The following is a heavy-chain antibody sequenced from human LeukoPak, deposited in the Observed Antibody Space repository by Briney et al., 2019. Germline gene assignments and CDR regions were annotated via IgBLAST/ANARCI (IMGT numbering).Heavy chain of an antibody. CDR2: IYHSGST. J-gene: IGHJ2*01. CDR3: ARWATIFGRAGWYFDL. D-gene: IGHD3-9*01. V-gene: IGHV4-4*02. Sequence: PSGTLSLTCAVSGGSISSSNWWSWVRQPPGKGLEWIGEIYHSGSTNYNPSLKSRVTISVDTSKNQFSLKLSSVTAADTAVYYCARWATIFGRAGWYFDLWGRGTLVTVSS. CDR1: GGSISSSNW.